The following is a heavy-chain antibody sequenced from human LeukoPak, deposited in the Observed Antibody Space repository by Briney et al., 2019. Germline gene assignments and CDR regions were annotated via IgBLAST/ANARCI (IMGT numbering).Heavy chain of an antibody. CDR3: AKWDSSGWYRAIYYFDY. CDR2: IRYDGSNK. CDR1: GLTFSSYG. V-gene: IGHV3-30*02. Sequence: GGSLRLSCAASGLTFSSYGMHWVRQAPGKGLEWVAFIRYDGSNKYYADSVKGRFTISRDNSKNTLYLQMNSPRAEDTAVYYCAKWDSSGWYRAIYYFDYWGLGTLVTVSS. D-gene: IGHD6-19*01. J-gene: IGHJ4*02.